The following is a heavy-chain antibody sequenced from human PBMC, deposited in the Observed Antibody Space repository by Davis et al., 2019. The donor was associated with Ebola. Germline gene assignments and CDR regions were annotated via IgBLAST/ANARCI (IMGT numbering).Heavy chain of an antibody. V-gene: IGHV3-7*01. CDR3: AKDQREDIVLMVYAIGAFDI. D-gene: IGHD2-8*01. CDR2: IKQDGSEK. Sequence: PGGSLRLSCAASGFSFSSYWMSWVRQAPGKGLEWVANIKQDGSEKYYVDSVKGRFTISRDNSKNTLYLQMNSLRAEDTAVYYCAKDQREDIVLMVYAIGAFDIWGQGTMVTVSS. J-gene: IGHJ3*02. CDR1: GFSFSSYW.